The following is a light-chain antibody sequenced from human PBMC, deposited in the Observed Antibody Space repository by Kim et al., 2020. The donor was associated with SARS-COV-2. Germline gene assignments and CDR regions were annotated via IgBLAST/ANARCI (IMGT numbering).Light chain of an antibody. V-gene: IGLV3-21*04. Sequence: SYELTQPPSVSVAPGKTARITCGGNNIGSKSVHWYQQKPGQAPVLVIYYDTDRTSGIPERFSGSNSGNTATLTISRVEVGDEADYYCQVWDSSSDRVFGGGTRLTVL. CDR1: NIGSKS. CDR3: QVWDSSSDRV. CDR2: YDT. J-gene: IGLJ3*02.